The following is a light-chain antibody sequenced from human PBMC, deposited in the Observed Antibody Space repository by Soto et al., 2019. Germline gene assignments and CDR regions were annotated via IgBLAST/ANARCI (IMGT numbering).Light chain of an antibody. CDR2: DAS. CDR3: QQYNSYSEGT. J-gene: IGKJ1*01. CDR1: QSISSW. Sequence: DIQMTQSPSTLSASVGDRVTITCRASQSISSWLAWYQQKPGKAPKLLIYDASSLESGVPSRFSGSGSGTEFTLTISSLQPDDFATYYYQQYNSYSEGTFGQGTKVEIK. V-gene: IGKV1-5*01.